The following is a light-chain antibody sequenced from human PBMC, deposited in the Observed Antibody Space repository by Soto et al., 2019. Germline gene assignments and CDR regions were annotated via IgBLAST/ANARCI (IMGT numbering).Light chain of an antibody. CDR3: QQYGSSSYT. V-gene: IGKV3-20*01. CDR2: DAS. J-gene: IGKJ2*01. Sequence: EIVLTQSPGTLSLSPGERASLSCMASQSVSSSYLAWYQQKPGQAPRLLIYDASSRATGIPDRFSGSGSGTDFTLTNSRLEPEDFAVYYCQQYGSSSYTFGQGTKLEIK. CDR1: QSVSSSY.